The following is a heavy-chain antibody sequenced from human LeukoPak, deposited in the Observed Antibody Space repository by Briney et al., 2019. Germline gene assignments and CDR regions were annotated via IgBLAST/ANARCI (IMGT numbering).Heavy chain of an antibody. D-gene: IGHD3-10*01. J-gene: IGHJ4*02. CDR1: GYSFTSYW. V-gene: IGHV5-51*01. CDR3: AKDYYGSGSPFDY. Sequence: GESLKISCKGSGYSFTSYWIGWVRQMPGKGLEWMGIIYPGDSESRYSPSFQGQVTISADKSISTAYLQWSSLKASDTAMYYCAKDYYGSGSPFDYWGQGTLVTVSS. CDR2: IYPGDSES.